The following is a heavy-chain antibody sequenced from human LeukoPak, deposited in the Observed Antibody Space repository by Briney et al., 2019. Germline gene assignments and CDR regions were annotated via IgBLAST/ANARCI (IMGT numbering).Heavy chain of an antibody. Sequence: GGSLQISCKGSGYSFTSYWIGWVRQMPGKGLEWMGMIYPGDSDTRYSPSFQGQVTISADKSISTAYLQWSSLKASDTAMYYCARSVDDILTGSFDYWGQGTLVTVSS. D-gene: IGHD3-9*01. V-gene: IGHV5-51*01. CDR2: IYPGDSDT. CDR1: GYSFTSYW. J-gene: IGHJ4*02. CDR3: ARSVDDILTGSFDY.